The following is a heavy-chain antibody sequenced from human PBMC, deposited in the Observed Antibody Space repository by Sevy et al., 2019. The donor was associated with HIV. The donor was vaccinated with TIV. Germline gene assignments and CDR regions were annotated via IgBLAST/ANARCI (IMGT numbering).Heavy chain of an antibody. J-gene: IGHJ4*02. CDR3: ARHDFGGSYAFDY. Sequence: GGSLKISCKGSGYSFTTYWIGWVRQMPGKGLEWMGIIYPGDSDTRYSPSFQGQVTISADKSIGTAYQQWSSLKASDSAMYYCARHDFGGSYAFDYWGQGTLVTVSS. V-gene: IGHV5-51*01. D-gene: IGHD3-16*01. CDR2: IYPGDSDT. CDR1: GYSFTTYW.